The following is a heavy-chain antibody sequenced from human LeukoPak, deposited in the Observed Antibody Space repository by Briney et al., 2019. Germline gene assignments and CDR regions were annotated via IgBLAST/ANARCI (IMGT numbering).Heavy chain of an antibody. D-gene: IGHD5-18*01. V-gene: IGHV4-59*01. J-gene: IGHJ4*02. CDR3: AREVPDTAMVPL. Sequence: SETLSLTCTVSGGSISGYYWSWIRQPPEKGLEWIGYIYSSGNTNYNPSLKSRVTISVDTSKNQFSLKLSSVTAADTAVYYCAREVPDTAMVPLWGQGTLVTVSS. CDR2: IYSSGNT. CDR1: GGSISGYY.